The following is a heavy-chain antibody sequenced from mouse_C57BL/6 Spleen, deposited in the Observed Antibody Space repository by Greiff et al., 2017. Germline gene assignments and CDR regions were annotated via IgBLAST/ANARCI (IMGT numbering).Heavy chain of an antibody. CDR2: INPNNGGT. Sequence: EVQLQQSGPELVKPGASVKISCTASGYTFTDYYMNWVKQRHGKSLEWIGVINPNNGGTSYNQKFKGKATLIVDKSSSTADIELRSLTAEDAAVYYCARRGYGSSYDYAMGYWGHGPSVTVSS. V-gene: IGHV1-26*01. J-gene: IGHJ4*01. CDR1: GYTFTDYY. CDR3: ARRGYGSSYDYAMGY. D-gene: IGHD1-1*01.